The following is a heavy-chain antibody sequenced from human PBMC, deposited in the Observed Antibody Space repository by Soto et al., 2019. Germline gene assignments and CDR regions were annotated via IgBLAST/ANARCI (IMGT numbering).Heavy chain of an antibody. D-gene: IGHD6-19*01. V-gene: IGHV3-21*01. CDR2: ISSSSSYI. CDR1: GFTFSSYS. J-gene: IGHJ5*02. Sequence: EVQLVESGGGLVKPGGSLRLSCAASGFTFSSYSMNWVRQAPGKGLEWVSSISSSSSYIYYADSVKGRFTISRDNAKNSLYLQMNSLRAEDTAVYYCARDRYSSGWGWFDPWGQGTLVTVSS. CDR3: ARDRYSSGWGWFDP.